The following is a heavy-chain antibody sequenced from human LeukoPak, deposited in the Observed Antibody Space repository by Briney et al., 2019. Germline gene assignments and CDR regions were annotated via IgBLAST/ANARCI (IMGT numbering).Heavy chain of an antibody. Sequence: ASVKVSCKASGGTFSSYAISWVRQAPGQGLEWMGGIIPIFGTANYAQKFQGRVTITADESASTAYMELSSLRSEDTAVYYRAADPGYCSSTSCYAPVWGQGTLVTVSS. D-gene: IGHD2-2*01. J-gene: IGHJ4*02. CDR1: GGTFSSYA. CDR3: AADPGYCSSTSCYAPV. V-gene: IGHV1-69*13. CDR2: IIPIFGTA.